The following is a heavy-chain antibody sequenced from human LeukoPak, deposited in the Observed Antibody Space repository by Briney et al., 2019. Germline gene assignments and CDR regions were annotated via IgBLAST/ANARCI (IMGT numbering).Heavy chain of an antibody. Sequence: PSETLSLTCTVSGGSISSSSYYWGWIRQPPGKGLEWIGSIYYSGSTYYNPSLKSRVTISVDTSKNQFSLKLSSVTAADTAVYYCARDGGNSGSYVDYWGQGTLVTVSS. D-gene: IGHD1-26*01. V-gene: IGHV4-39*02. J-gene: IGHJ4*02. CDR2: IYYSGST. CDR3: ARDGGNSGSYVDY. CDR1: GGSISSSSYY.